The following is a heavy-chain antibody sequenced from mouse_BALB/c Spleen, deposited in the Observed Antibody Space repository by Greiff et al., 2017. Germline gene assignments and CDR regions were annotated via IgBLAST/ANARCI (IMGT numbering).Heavy chain of an antibody. CDR1: GYNFTSYW. J-gene: IGHJ3*01. Sequence: QVQLQQPGAELVKPGTSVKLSCKASGYNFTSYWINWVKLRPGQGLERIGDIYPGSGSTNYNEKFKSKATLTVDTSSSTAYMQLSSLASEDSALYYGAREDTYGNYLAYWGQGTLVTVSA. CDR2: IYPGSGST. V-gene: IGHV1-55*01. D-gene: IGHD2-10*02. CDR3: AREDTYGNYLAY.